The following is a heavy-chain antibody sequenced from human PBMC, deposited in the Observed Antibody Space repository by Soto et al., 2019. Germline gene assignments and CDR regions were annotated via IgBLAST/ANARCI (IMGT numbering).Heavy chain of an antibody. CDR2: IWYDGSNK. CDR1: GFTFSSYG. Sequence: GGSLRLSCAASGFTFSSYGMHWVRQAPGKGLEWVAVIWYDGSNKYYADSVKGRFTISRDNSKNTLYLQMNSLRAEDTAVYYCARSRIAARPGDYWGQGTLVTVSS. J-gene: IGHJ4*02. CDR3: ARSRIAARPGDY. V-gene: IGHV3-33*01. D-gene: IGHD6-6*01.